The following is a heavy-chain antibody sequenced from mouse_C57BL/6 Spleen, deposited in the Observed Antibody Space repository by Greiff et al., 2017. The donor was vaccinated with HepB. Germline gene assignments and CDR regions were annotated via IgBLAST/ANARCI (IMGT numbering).Heavy chain of an antibody. CDR2: IDPEDGET. D-gene: IGHD1-1*01. J-gene: IGHJ2*01. Sequence: DVQLQESGAELVKPGASVKLSCTASGFNIKDYYMHWVKQRTEQGLEWIGRIDPEDGETKYAPKFQGKATITADTSSNTAYLQLSSLTSEDTSVCYWAGVDGSSLFDYWGQGTTLTVSS. CDR1: GFNIKDYY. CDR3: AGVDGSSLFDY. V-gene: IGHV14-2*01.